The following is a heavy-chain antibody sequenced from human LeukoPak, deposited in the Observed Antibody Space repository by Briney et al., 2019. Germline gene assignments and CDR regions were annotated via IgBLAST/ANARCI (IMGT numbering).Heavy chain of an antibody. J-gene: IGHJ4*02. V-gene: IGHV3-23*01. Sequence: GGSLRLSCAASGFTFSSYAMSWVRQAPGRGLEWVSAISGSGGSTYYADSVKGRFTISRDNSKNTLYLQMNSLRAEDTAVYYCAKAPSRYFENKGFDYWGQGTLVTVSS. CDR1: GFTFSSYA. D-gene: IGHD3-9*01. CDR2: ISGSGGST. CDR3: AKAPSRYFENKGFDY.